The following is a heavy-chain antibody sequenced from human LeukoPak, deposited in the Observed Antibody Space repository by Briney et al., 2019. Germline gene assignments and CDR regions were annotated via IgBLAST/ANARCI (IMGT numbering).Heavy chain of an antibody. CDR1: GYTFTSYA. CDR3: ARVLREGYSSGWFRDYYYYMDV. D-gene: IGHD6-19*01. J-gene: IGHJ6*03. Sequence: GASVKVTCKASGYTFTSYAMNWVRQAPGQGLEWMGWINTDTGNPTYAQGFTGRFVFSLDTSVSTAYLQISSLKAEDTAVYYCARVLREGYSSGWFRDYYYYMDVWGKGTTVTVSS. V-gene: IGHV7-4-1*02. CDR2: INTDTGNP.